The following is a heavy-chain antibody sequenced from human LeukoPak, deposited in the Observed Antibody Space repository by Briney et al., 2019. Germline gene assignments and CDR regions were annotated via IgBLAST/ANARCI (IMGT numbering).Heavy chain of an antibody. V-gene: IGHV4-59*01. Sequence: SETLSLTCTVSGASISSSYWSWGRQPPGKRLEWIGFIYYNGNTNSNPSLKSRVTISADTSKNQFSLKLTSVTAADTAVYYCVKGNYDDRGYSNAFDIWGQGAMVTVSS. CDR3: VKGNYDDRGYSNAFDI. CDR2: IYYNGNT. D-gene: IGHD3-22*01. CDR1: GASISSSY. J-gene: IGHJ3*02.